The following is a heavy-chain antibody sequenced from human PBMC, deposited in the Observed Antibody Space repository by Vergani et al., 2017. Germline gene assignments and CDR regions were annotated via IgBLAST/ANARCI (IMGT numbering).Heavy chain of an antibody. J-gene: IGHJ5*02. CDR3: GGGPSRPWFDP. Sequence: QVQLVQSGAEVKKPGASVTVSCKASGYTFTNYAIHWVRQAPGQRLEWVGWINAGNGKTKYSQKFQGRVTITRDTSASTAYLEVSRLRSEDTAVYYCGGGPSRPWFDPGGQGTLVTVSS. V-gene: IGHV1-3*01. CDR1: GYTFTNYA. CDR2: INAGNGKT.